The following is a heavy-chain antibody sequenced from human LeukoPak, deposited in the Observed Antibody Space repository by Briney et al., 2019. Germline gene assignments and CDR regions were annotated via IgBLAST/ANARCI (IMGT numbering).Heavy chain of an antibody. Sequence: GTSLKLSCAASGFTFSTYAMHWVRQPPGKGLEWVALVYYDGSNRYYGDFVKGRFTISRDNPKKTLYLQMNSLGAEDTAVYYCARAGTTIGGGYWFDPWGQGTLVTVSS. CDR3: ARAGTTIGGGYWFDP. J-gene: IGHJ5*02. V-gene: IGHV3-30*12. CDR2: VYYDGSNR. D-gene: IGHD1-1*01. CDR1: GFTFSTYA.